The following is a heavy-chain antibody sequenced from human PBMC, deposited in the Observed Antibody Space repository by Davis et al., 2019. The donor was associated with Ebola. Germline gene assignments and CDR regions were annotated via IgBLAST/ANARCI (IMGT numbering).Heavy chain of an antibody. CDR2: ISYDGSNK. J-gene: IGHJ3*01. V-gene: IGHV3-30-3*01. Sequence: GGSLRLSCAASGFTFSSYAMHWVRQAPGKGLEWVAVISYDGSNKYYADSVKGRFTISRVNARDTLSLQMNGLRPDDTAIYYCAREHDYGGDSGAFDLWGHGALVTVSS. D-gene: IGHD4-23*01. CDR1: GFTFSSYA. CDR3: AREHDYGGDSGAFDL.